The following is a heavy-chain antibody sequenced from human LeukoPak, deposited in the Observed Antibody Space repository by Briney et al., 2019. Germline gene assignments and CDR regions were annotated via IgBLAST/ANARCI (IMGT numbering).Heavy chain of an antibody. CDR1: GFTFDDYG. V-gene: IGHV3-20*04. Sequence: RPGGSLRLSCAASGFTFDDYGMSWVRQALGKGLEWVSGINWNGGSTGYVDSVKGRFTISRDNAKNSLYLQMNSLRAEDTALYYCARDGVAVAGAFDYWGQGTLVTVSS. CDR2: INWNGGST. J-gene: IGHJ4*02. D-gene: IGHD6-19*01. CDR3: ARDGVAVAGAFDY.